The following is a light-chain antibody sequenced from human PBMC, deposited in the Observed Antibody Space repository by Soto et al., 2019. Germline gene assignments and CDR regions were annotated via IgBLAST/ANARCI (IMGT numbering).Light chain of an antibody. V-gene: IGKV1-39*01. J-gene: IGKJ2*01. Sequence: DIQMTQSPSSLSASVGDRVTITCRGSQSISSYLNWYQQKPGKAPKLLISGASSLQSGVPSRFSGSGSGTDFTLTISSLQPEDFATYYCQQSYSAPRTFGQGTKLEIK. CDR2: GAS. CDR1: QSISSY. CDR3: QQSYSAPRT.